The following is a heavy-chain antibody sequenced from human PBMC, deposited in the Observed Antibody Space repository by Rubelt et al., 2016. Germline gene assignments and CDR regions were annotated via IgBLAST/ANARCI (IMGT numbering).Heavy chain of an antibody. CDR1: GYTFTNYG. CDR2: IDAGNGDT. Sequence: QVQLVQSGAEVKKPGASVKVSCKASGYTFTNYGMHWVRQAPGQRLEWRGWIDAGNGDTKYSQKLKDRVSITRDASATTAYMELSSLRSEDTAVYYCARANHGDYEDYWGQGTLVTVSS. V-gene: IGHV1-3*01. J-gene: IGHJ4*02. CDR3: ARANHGDYEDY. D-gene: IGHD4-17*01.